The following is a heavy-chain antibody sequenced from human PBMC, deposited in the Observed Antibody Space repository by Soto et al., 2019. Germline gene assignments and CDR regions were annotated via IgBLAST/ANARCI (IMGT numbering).Heavy chain of an antibody. CDR2: ISYDGSNK. J-gene: IGHJ6*02. CDR3: AKDAAHSSIAARWSTYQSKNYHYYYGMDV. D-gene: IGHD6-6*01. Sequence: RGSLRLSCAASGFTFSSYGMHWVRQAPGKGLEWVAVISYDGSNKYYADSVKGRFTISRDNSKNTLYLQMNSLRAEDTAVYYCAKDAAHSSIAARWSTYQSKNYHYYYGMDVWGQGTTVTVSS. V-gene: IGHV3-30*18. CDR1: GFTFSSYG.